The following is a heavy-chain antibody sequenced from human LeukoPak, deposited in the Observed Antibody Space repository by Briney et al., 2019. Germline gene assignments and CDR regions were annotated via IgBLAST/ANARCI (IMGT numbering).Heavy chain of an antibody. J-gene: IGHJ5*02. V-gene: IGHV3-74*01. Sequence: GGSLRLSCAPSGFTFSNYWMHWVRQAPGKGLVWVSRINTDGSRITYADSVKGRFTISRDNAMNTVYLQMNSLRAEDTAVYYCARVLSGSWDWFDPWGQGTLVTVSS. CDR3: ARVLSGSWDWFDP. CDR1: GFTFSNYW. D-gene: IGHD3-22*01. CDR2: INTDGSRI.